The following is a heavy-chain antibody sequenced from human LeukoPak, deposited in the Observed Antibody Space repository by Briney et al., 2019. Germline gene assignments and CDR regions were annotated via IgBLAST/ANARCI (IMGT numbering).Heavy chain of an antibody. CDR2: IKSKTDGGTT. Sequence: PGGSLRLSCAASGFTFSNAWMSWVRQAPGKGLKWVGRIKSKTDGGTTDYAAPVKGRFTISRDDSKNTLYLQMNSLKTEDTAVYYCTTEDIVLMVYASSTFDYWGQGTLVTVSP. D-gene: IGHD2-8*01. V-gene: IGHV3-15*01. CDR3: TTEDIVLMVYASSTFDY. J-gene: IGHJ4*02. CDR1: GFTFSNAW.